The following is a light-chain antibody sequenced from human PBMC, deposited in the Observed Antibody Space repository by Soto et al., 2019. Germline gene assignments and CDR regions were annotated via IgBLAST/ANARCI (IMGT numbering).Light chain of an antibody. CDR3: CSYAGSSTLV. J-gene: IGLJ2*01. V-gene: IGLV2-23*01. CDR2: EGS. CDR1: SSDVGSYKF. Sequence: QSPLTQPASVSGSPGQSITISCTGTSSDVGSYKFVSWYQQHPGKAPKLMIYEGSKRPSGVSNRFSGSKSGNTASLTISGLQAEDEADYYCCSYAGSSTLVFGGGTKLTVL.